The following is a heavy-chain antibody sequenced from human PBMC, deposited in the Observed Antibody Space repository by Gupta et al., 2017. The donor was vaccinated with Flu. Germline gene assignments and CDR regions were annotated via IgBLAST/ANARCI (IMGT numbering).Heavy chain of an antibody. CDR2: IIPIFGTA. Sequence: QVQLVQSGAEVKKPGSSVKVSCKASGGTFSSYAISWVRQAPGQGLEWMGGIIPIFGTANYAQKFQGRVTITADESTSTAYMELSSLRSEDTAVYYCARGNKGGSGWYFSSYYYYGMDVWGQGTTVTVSS. CDR1: GGTFSSYA. D-gene: IGHD6-19*01. J-gene: IGHJ6*02. V-gene: IGHV1-69*01. CDR3: ARGNKGGSGWYFSSYYYYGMDV.